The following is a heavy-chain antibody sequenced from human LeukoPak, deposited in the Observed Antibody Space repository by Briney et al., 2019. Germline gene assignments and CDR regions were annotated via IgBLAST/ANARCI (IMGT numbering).Heavy chain of an antibody. CDR3: TRTTFLGSTYFQH. Sequence: ASVKVSCKVSGYTLTELSMHWVRQAPGKGLEWMGGFDPEDGETIYAQKFQGRVTMTTDTSTNTAYMELRSLRPDDTAVYYCTRTTFLGSTYFQHWGQGTLVTVSS. D-gene: IGHD1-1*01. V-gene: IGHV1-24*01. J-gene: IGHJ1*01. CDR2: FDPEDGET. CDR1: GYTLTELS.